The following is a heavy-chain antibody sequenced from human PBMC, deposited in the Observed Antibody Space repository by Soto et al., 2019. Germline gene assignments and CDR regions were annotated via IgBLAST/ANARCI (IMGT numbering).Heavy chain of an antibody. Sequence: QITLKESGPTLVKPTQTLTLTCTFSGFSLSTSGVGVGWIRQPPGKALEWLALIYWDDDKRYSPSLKSRLTITKDTSKNQVVLTMTNMDPVDTATYHCAHSLRDYDSSGYPYWYFDLWGRGTLVTVSS. CDR2: IYWDDDK. CDR3: AHSLRDYDSSGYPYWYFDL. D-gene: IGHD3-22*01. J-gene: IGHJ2*01. V-gene: IGHV2-5*02. CDR1: GFSLSTSGVG.